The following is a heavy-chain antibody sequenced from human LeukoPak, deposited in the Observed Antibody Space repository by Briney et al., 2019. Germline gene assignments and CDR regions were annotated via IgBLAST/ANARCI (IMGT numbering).Heavy chain of an antibody. D-gene: IGHD5-12*01. V-gene: IGHV3-21*04. CDR1: GFTFSSYS. CDR3: ARGSGWLGGRFDY. Sequence: GGSLRLSCAASGFTFSSYSMNWVRQAPGKGLEWVSSISSSSSYIYYADSVKGRFTISRDNAKNSLYLQKNSLRAEDTAVYYCARGSGWLGGRFDYWGQGTLVTVSS. J-gene: IGHJ4*02. CDR2: ISSSSSYI.